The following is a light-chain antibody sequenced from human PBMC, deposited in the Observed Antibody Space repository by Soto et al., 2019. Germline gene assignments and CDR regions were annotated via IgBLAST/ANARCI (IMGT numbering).Light chain of an antibody. CDR1: QSVSSDY. CDR3: QHYDNSPPSVN. J-gene: IGKJ3*01. Sequence: EIVLTQSPDTLSLSPGERATLSCRASQSVSSDYLVWYQQKPGLPPRLLIYGASRMATGMPDRFSGSGSGTYFIPTISRLAPEDVSVYYCQHYDNSPPSVNFGPGNKVDIK. CDR2: GAS. V-gene: IGKV3-20*01.